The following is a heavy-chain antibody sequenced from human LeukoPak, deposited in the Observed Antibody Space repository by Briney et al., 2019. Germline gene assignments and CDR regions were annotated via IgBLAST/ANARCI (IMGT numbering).Heavy chain of an antibody. D-gene: IGHD6-13*01. J-gene: IGHJ4*02. Sequence: GGSLRLSCAASGFTFSSYAMSWVRQAPGKGLEWVSTISGRGDSTYYADSVKGRFAISRDNSKNTLYLQMNSLRLEDTAGYYCAKGAGYSSNWNFDYWGQGTLVTVSS. CDR2: ISGRGDST. V-gene: IGHV3-23*01. CDR3: AKGAGYSSNWNFDY. CDR1: GFTFSSYA.